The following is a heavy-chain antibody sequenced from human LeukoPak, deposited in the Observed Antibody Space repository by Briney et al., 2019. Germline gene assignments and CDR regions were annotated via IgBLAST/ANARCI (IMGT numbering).Heavy chain of an antibody. V-gene: IGHV3-30*18. CDR3: AKDGGAGSRALDY. CDR1: GFTFSSYG. D-gene: IGHD1-14*01. J-gene: IGHJ4*02. CDR2: ISYDGSNK. Sequence: GRSLRLSCAASGFTFSSYGMHWVRQAPGKGLEWVAVISYDGSNKYYADSVKGRFTISRDNAKNSLYLQMNSLRAEDTALYYCAKDGGAGSRALDYWGQGTLVTVSS.